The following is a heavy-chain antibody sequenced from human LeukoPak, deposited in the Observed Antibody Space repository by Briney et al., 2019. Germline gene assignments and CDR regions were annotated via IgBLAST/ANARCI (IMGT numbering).Heavy chain of an antibody. CDR2: IAYSGNT. D-gene: IGHD7-27*01. V-gene: IGHV4-31*03. CDR1: GDSITSGGYF. Sequence: PSETLSLTCTVFGDSITSGGYFWSWLRQHPGKGLEWIGYIAYSGNTNYSPSLKSRVTISMDTSKNQFSLTLSSVTAADTAVYYCARDRRNGDSFEVWGQGTRVTVSS. CDR3: ARDRRNGDSFEV. J-gene: IGHJ4*02.